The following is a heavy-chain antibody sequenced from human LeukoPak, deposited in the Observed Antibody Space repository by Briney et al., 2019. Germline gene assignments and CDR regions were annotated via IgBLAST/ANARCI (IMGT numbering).Heavy chain of an antibody. D-gene: IGHD2-2*01. J-gene: IGHJ6*03. V-gene: IGHV4-61*02. CDR3: ARDWYCSSTSCSDQYYYYYYMDV. CDR2: IYTSGST. Sequence: SQTLSLTCTVSGGSISGGSYYWSWIRQPAGKGLEWIGRIYTSGSTNYNPSLKSRVTISVDTSKNQFSLKLSSVTAADTAVYYCARDWYCSSTSCSDQYYYYYYMDVWGKGTTVTVSS. CDR1: GGSISGGSYY.